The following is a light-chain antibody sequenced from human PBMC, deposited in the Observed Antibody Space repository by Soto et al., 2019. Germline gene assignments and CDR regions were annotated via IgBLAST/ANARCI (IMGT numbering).Light chain of an antibody. Sequence: DVQMTQSPSSLSASVGDRVTITCRASQGIRNDLGWYQQKSGKAPKRLIYAASSVQSGFPSRFTGSVSVTESTLTNSGLQPEELATYFCLQHNTYPLTFGQGTRLE. V-gene: IGKV1-17*01. J-gene: IGKJ5*01. CDR2: AAS. CDR3: LQHNTYPLT. CDR1: QGIRND.